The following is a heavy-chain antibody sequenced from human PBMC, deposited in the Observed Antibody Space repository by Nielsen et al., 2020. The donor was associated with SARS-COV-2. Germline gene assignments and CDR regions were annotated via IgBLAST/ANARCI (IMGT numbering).Heavy chain of an antibody. V-gene: IGHV3-7*05. CDR2: IHPDGSVK. CDR1: GFPFMRYA. CDR3: LQGGAS. J-gene: IGHJ5*02. Sequence: ESLKISCAASGFPFMRYAMNWVRQGPGKRLEWVANIHPDGSVKRHVDSVMGRFTISRDNARDSLYLQMNNLRAEDTAIYYCLQGGASWGQGTLVTVSS. D-gene: IGHD1-1*01.